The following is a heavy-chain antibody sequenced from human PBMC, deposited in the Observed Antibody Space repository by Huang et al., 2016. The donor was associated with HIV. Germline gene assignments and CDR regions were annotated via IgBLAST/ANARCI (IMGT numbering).Heavy chain of an antibody. V-gene: IGHV5-51*03. CDR2: IFPGYSDT. D-gene: IGHD1-26*01. J-gene: IGHJ3*02. CDR3: ASTASYSGSYRGAFDI. Sequence: EVQLVQSGAEVKKPGESLKISCKGSGYSFSTYWIGWVRQMPGKGLEWMGIIFPGYSDTIYSPSFQGQVTISADKSISTAYLQWSSLKASDTAMYYCASTASYSGSYRGAFDIWGQGTMVIVSS. CDR1: GYSFSTYW.